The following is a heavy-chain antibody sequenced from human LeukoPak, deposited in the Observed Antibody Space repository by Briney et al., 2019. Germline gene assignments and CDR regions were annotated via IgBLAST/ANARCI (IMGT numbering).Heavy chain of an antibody. CDR1: GFTFSSYA. D-gene: IGHD4-17*01. J-gene: IGHJ4*02. Sequence: GGSMRLSCAASGFTFSSYAMSWVRPAPGKVLEWVSAISGSGGSTYYAAYVKGRLTISRDNSKNTLYLQMNSLRAEDTAVYYCAKDPPYYGDYQVYGYWGQGTLVTVSS. V-gene: IGHV3-23*01. CDR2: ISGSGGST. CDR3: AKDPPYYGDYQVYGY.